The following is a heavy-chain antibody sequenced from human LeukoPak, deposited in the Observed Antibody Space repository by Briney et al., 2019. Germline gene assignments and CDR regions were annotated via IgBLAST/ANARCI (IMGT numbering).Heavy chain of an antibody. CDR3: ARGGVVVVPAAIGFWYFDP. CDR1: GYTFTGYY. Sequence: ASVKVSCKASGYTFTGYYMHWVRQAPGQGLEWMGIINPSGGSTSYAQKFQGRVTMTRDTSTSTVYMELSSLRSEDTAVYYCARGGVVVVPAAIGFWYFDPWGRGTLVTVSS. CDR2: INPSGGST. D-gene: IGHD2-2*02. J-gene: IGHJ2*01. V-gene: IGHV1-46*01.